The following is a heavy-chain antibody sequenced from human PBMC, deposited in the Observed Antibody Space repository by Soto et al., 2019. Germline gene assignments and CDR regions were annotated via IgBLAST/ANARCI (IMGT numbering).Heavy chain of an antibody. D-gene: IGHD3-22*01. CDR3: AVTRLYDNSDYHRDGFNF. Sequence: PGGSLRLSCAASGLTFSSYTMKWVRQAPGKGLEWVSGVSGRGADKFYADSVKGRFSISRDNSINLLFLQMNDLRAEDTAVYFCAVTRLYDNSDYHRDGFNFWGQGTMVP. J-gene: IGHJ3*01. V-gene: IGHV3-23*01. CDR2: VSGRGADK. CDR1: GLTFSSYT.